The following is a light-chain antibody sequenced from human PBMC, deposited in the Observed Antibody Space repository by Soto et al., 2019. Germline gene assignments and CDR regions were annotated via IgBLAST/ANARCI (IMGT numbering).Light chain of an antibody. Sequence: QSALTQPASVSGSPGQSITISCTGTSSDIGGSNYVSWYQQHPGKAPKLIIYEVTNRPSGVSDRFSGSKSDNTASLIISGLQAEDEAHYYCSSYTSTGAWVFGGGTKLTVL. J-gene: IGLJ3*02. CDR2: EVT. CDR1: SSDIGGSNY. CDR3: SSYTSTGAWV. V-gene: IGLV2-14*01.